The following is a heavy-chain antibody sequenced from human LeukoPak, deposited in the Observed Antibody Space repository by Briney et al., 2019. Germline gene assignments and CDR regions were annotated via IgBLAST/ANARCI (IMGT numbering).Heavy chain of an antibody. CDR2: INPSGGST. V-gene: IGHV1-46*01. D-gene: IGHD3-22*01. Sequence: ASVKVSCKASGYTFTSYYMHWVRQAPGQGLEWMGIINPSGGSTSYAQKFQGRVTMTRDTSTSTVYMELSSLRSEDTAVYYCAREYYYDSSGYYAQPFAYWGQGTLVTVSS. CDR1: GYTFTSYY. CDR3: AREYYYDSSGYYAQPFAY. J-gene: IGHJ4*02.